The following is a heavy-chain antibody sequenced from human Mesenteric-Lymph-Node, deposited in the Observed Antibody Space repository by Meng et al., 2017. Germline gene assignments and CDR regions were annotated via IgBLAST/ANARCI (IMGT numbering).Heavy chain of an antibody. CDR2: IKSKTNGGTT. CDR3: TRRIFQGKYSDS. D-gene: IGHD2-15*01. V-gene: IGHV3-15*01. Sequence: GGSLRLSCAASGFTFSSAWMSWVRQAPGKGLEWIGHIKSKTNGGTTDYAAPVKDRFTISRDDSKTTVYLQMNSLKTEDTAVYYCTRRIFQGKYSDSWGQGTLVTVSS. J-gene: IGHJ4*02. CDR1: GFTFSSAW.